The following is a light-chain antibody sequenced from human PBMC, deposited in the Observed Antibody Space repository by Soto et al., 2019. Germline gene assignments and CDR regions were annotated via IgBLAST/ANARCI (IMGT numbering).Light chain of an antibody. CDR2: GVS. CDR1: QSVSSN. Sequence: EIVMTQSPATLSVSPGERATLSCRASQSVSSNLAWYQQNPGQAPRLLISGVSTRATGIPARFSGSGSGTEFTLTISSLQSEDFAVYYCQQYNNWPLTFGGGTKVEIK. V-gene: IGKV3D-15*01. CDR3: QQYNNWPLT. J-gene: IGKJ4*01.